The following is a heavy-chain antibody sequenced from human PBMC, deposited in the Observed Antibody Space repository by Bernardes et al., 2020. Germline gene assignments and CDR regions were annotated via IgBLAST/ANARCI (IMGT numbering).Heavy chain of an antibody. CDR2: INHSGST. D-gene: IGHD6-6*01. J-gene: IGHJ6*02. CDR3: ARGRLIAARRRTPGGMDV. CDR1: GGSFSGYY. V-gene: IGHV4-34*01. Sequence: SETLSLTRAVYGGSFSGYYWSWIRQPPGKGLEWIGEINHSGSTNYNPSLKSRVTISVDTSKNQFSLKLSSVTAANTAVYYCARGRLIAARRRTPGGMDVWGQGTTVTDSS.